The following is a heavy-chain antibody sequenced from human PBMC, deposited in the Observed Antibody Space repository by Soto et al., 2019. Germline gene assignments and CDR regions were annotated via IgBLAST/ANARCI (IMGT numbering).Heavy chain of an antibody. D-gene: IGHD5-18*01. Sequence: PSETLSLTCTVSGGSISSGGYYWSWIRQHPGKGLEWIGYIYYSGSTYYSSSLKSRVTISVDMSKNQFSLNLTSVTAADTAVYYCAREKKIQLWLRAFDIWGQGTMVTVSS. CDR3: AREKKIQLWLRAFDI. V-gene: IGHV4-31*03. CDR1: GGSISSGGYY. CDR2: IYYSGST. J-gene: IGHJ3*02.